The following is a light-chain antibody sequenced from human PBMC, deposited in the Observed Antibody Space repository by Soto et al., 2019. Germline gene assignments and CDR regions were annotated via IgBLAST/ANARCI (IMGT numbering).Light chain of an antibody. J-gene: IGLJ3*02. Sequence: QSALTQPASVSGSPGQSITISCTGTSSDVGYYNYVSWYQQHPGKAPKLMIYEVSNRPSGVSNRFSGSKSGNTASLTISGLQAEDEADYYCSSYTTIGTWVFGGGTKLTVL. CDR2: EVS. CDR3: SSYTTIGTWV. V-gene: IGLV2-14*01. CDR1: SSDVGYYNY.